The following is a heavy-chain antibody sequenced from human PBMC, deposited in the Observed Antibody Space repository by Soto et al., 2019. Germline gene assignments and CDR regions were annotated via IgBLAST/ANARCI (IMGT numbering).Heavy chain of an antibody. CDR2: ISSSSSYI. CDR1: GFTFSSYS. CDR3: ARSITIFGVVIIEGNWFDP. Sequence: GGSLRLSCAASGFTFSSYSMNWVRQAPGKGLEWVSSISSSSSYIYYADSVKGRFTISRDNAKNSLYLQMNSLRAEDTAVYYCARSITIFGVVIIEGNWFDPWGQGTLVTVSS. J-gene: IGHJ5*02. D-gene: IGHD3-3*01. V-gene: IGHV3-21*01.